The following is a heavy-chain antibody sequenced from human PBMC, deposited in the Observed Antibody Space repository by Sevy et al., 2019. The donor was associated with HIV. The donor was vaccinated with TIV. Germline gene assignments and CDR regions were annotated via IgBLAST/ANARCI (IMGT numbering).Heavy chain of an antibody. CDR2: IMPSGIT. J-gene: IGHJ4*02. D-gene: IGHD1-26*01. Sequence: SETLSLTCAVYGGSLSGYYWSWIRQPPGKDLEWIGEIMPSGITNYSPSLKSRVSISIDTSKNQFSLKVNSVTAADTAIYYCARGQWEHPFWGQGTQVTVSS. CDR1: GGSLSGYY. V-gene: IGHV4-34*01. CDR3: ARGQWEHPF.